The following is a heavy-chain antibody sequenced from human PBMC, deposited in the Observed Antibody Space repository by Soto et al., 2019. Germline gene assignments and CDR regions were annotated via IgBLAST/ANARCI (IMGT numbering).Heavy chain of an antibody. CDR1: GGTFSIYA. Sequence: QVQLVQSGAEVKKPGSSVKVSCKASGGTFSIYAISWVRQAPGQGLEWMGGIIPIFGTANYAQKFQGRVTITADESTSTAYMELSSLRSEDTAVYYCARDPYGGNSYYYYGMDVWGQGTTVTVSS. CDR2: IIPIFGTA. CDR3: ARDPYGGNSYYYYGMDV. J-gene: IGHJ6*02. D-gene: IGHD4-17*01. V-gene: IGHV1-69*12.